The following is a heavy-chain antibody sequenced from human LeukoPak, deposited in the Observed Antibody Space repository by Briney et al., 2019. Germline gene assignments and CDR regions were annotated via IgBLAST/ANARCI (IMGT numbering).Heavy chain of an antibody. J-gene: IGHJ4*02. CDR2: ISSSSSYI. CDR3: AGETCRDGYNPPDY. V-gene: IGHV3-21*01. Sequence: GGSLRLSCAASGFTFSSYSMNWVRQAPGKGLEWVSSISSSSSYIYYADSVKGRFTISRDNAKNSLYLQMNSLRAEDTAVYYCAGETCRDGYNPPDYWGQGTLVTVSS. D-gene: IGHD5-24*01. CDR1: GFTFSSYS.